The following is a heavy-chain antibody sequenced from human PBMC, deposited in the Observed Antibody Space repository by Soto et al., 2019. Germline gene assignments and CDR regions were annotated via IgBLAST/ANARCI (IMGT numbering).Heavy chain of an antibody. CDR1: GGSISSYY. CDR3: ARYSVTAIPHFDY. V-gene: IGHV4-59*01. J-gene: IGHJ4*02. Sequence: SETLSLTCTVSGGSISSYYWSWIRQPPGKGLEWIGYIYYSGSTNYNPSLKSRVTISVDTSKNQFSLKLSSVTAADTAVYYCARYSVTAIPHFDYWGQGTLVTVSS. CDR2: IYYSGST. D-gene: IGHD2-21*02.